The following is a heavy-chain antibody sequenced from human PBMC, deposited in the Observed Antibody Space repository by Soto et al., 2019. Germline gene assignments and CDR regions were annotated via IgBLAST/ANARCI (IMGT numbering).Heavy chain of an antibody. CDR1: GGSISSYY. CDR3: ARYSVTAIPHFDY. V-gene: IGHV4-59*01. J-gene: IGHJ4*02. Sequence: SETLSLTCTVSGGSISSYYWSWIRQPPGKGLEWIGYIYYSGSTNYNPSLKSRVTISVDTSKNQFSLKLSSVTAADTAVYYCARYSVTAIPHFDYWGQGTLVTVSS. CDR2: IYYSGST. D-gene: IGHD2-21*02.